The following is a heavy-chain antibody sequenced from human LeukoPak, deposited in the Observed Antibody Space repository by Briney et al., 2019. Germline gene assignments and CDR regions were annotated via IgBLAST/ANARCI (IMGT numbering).Heavy chain of an antibody. J-gene: IGHJ4*02. D-gene: IGHD6-13*01. CDR3: AKGGIASPGLSN. CDR2: IYSGDNT. V-gene: IGHV3-66*01. CDR1: GFTVSTNY. Sequence: GGSLRLSCAASGFTVSTNYMSWVRQAPGKGLEWVSVIYSGDNTYYADSVKGRFTISRDISKNTLYLQMNSLRAEDTAVYYCAKGGIASPGLSNWGQGTLVTVSS.